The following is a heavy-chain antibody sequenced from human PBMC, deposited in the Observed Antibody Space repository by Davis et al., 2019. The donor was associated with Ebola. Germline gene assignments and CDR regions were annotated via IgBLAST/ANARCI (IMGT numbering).Heavy chain of an antibody. D-gene: IGHD3-10*01. Sequence: ASVKVSCKASGYIFSIYGLSWVRQAPGQGLEWMGWINPYNGNTDYAQNFQGRVTVTTDTSTSTAYMELRSLRSDDTAVYYCARDIGYSFGSGSYSKYDYWGQGTLVTVSS. CDR3: ARDIGYSFGSGSYSKYDY. V-gene: IGHV1-18*01. J-gene: IGHJ4*02. CDR1: GYIFSIYG. CDR2: INPYNGNT.